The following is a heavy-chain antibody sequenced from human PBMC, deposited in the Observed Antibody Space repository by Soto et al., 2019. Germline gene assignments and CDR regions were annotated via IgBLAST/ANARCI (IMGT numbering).Heavy chain of an antibody. CDR3: GRGPYCSSTSCYSIRDFDY. J-gene: IGHJ4*02. Sequence: SETLSLTCAVYGGSFSGYYWSWIRQPPGKGLEWIGEINHSGSTNYNPSLKSRVTISVDTSKNQFSLKLSSVTAADTAVYYCGRGPYCSSTSCYSIRDFDYWGQGTLVTVSS. CDR1: GGSFSGYY. CDR2: INHSGST. D-gene: IGHD2-2*01. V-gene: IGHV4-34*01.